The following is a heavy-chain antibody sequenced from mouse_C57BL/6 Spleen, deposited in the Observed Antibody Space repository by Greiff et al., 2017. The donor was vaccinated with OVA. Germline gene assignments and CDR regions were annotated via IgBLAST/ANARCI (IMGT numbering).Heavy chain of an antibody. CDR2: IRNKANGYTT. V-gene: IGHV7-3*01. J-gene: IGHJ2*01. CDR3: ARYSPSTWHDY. Sequence: EVKLVESGGGLVQPGGSLSLSCAASGFTFTDYYMSWVRQPPGKALEWLGFIRNKANGYTTEYSASVKGRFTISRDNSQSILYLRMNALRAEDRATDDCARYSPSTWHDYWGQGTTLTVSA. CDR1: GFTFTDYY.